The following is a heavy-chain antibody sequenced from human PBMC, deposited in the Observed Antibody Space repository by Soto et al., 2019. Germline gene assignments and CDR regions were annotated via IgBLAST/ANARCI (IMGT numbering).Heavy chain of an antibody. CDR2: IIPILGIA. Sequence: ASVKVSCKASGGTFSSYTISCVRQAPGQGLEWMGRIIPILGIANYAQKFQGRVTITADKSTSTAYMELSSLRSEDTAVYYCARDKETTVTTFYYYYMDVWCKGTTVNVSS. CDR1: GGTFSSYT. V-gene: IGHV1-69*04. CDR3: ARDKETTVTTFYYYYMDV. D-gene: IGHD4-17*01. J-gene: IGHJ6*03.